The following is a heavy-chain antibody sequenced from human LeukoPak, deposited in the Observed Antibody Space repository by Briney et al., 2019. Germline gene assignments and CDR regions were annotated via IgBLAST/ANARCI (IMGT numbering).Heavy chain of an antibody. V-gene: IGHV1-2*02. CDR1: GYTFTGYY. Sequence: ASVKVSCKASGYTFTGYYMHWVRQAPGQGLEWMGWINPNSGGTNYAQKFQGRVTMTRDTSISTAYTELSRLRSDDTAVYYCARELYCSSTSCYRVLDYWGQGTLVTVSS. CDR2: INPNSGGT. J-gene: IGHJ4*02. D-gene: IGHD2-2*01. CDR3: ARELYCSSTSCYRVLDY.